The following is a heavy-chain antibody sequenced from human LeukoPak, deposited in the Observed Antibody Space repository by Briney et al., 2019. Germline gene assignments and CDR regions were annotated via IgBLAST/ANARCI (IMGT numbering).Heavy chain of an antibody. J-gene: IGHJ4*02. Sequence: PGGSLRLFCAASGFTFDDYAMHWVRQAPGKGLEWVSGISWNSGSIGYADSVKGRFTISRDNAKNSLYLQMNSLRAEDTALYYCAKDRAMVRGVIVDYWGQGTLVTVSS. CDR2: ISWNSGSI. CDR3: AKDRAMVRGVIVDY. D-gene: IGHD3-10*01. V-gene: IGHV3-9*01. CDR1: GFTFDDYA.